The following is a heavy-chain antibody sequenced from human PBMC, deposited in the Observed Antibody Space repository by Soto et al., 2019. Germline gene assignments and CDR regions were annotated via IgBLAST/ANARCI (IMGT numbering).Heavy chain of an antibody. D-gene: IGHD2-15*01. J-gene: IGHJ6*02. Sequence: GGSLRLSCAASGFTFKNYAMSWVRQTPGKGLEWVSAISLSGSDTYYAESAQGRFTISRDNSKNMLYLQLNSLRAEDTAVYYCGKNLFSVAQGLDVWGQGTTVTVSS. CDR3: GKNLFSVAQGLDV. CDR2: ISLSGSDT. CDR1: GFTFKNYA. V-gene: IGHV3-23*01.